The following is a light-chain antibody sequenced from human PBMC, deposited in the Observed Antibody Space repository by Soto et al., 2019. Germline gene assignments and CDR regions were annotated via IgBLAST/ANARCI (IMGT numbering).Light chain of an antibody. CDR2: GAS. CDR1: QSVSSN. J-gene: IGKJ5*01. CDR3: QQYDNWPPIT. V-gene: IGKV3-15*01. Sequence: EVVRTQSTENLSVSPGERATLSCRASQSVSSNLAWYQQKHGQAPRLLIYGASTRATGIPARFSGSGSGTEFTLTISSLQSEDFAVYYCQQYDNWPPITFGQWTRLEIK.